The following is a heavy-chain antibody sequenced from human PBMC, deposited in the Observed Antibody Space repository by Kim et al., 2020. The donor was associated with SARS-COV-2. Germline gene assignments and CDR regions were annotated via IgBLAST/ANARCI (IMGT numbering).Heavy chain of an antibody. CDR3: ARDPGIAAAGLGMDV. V-gene: IGHV3-21*01. CDR2: ISSSTSYI. CDR1: GFTFSSYG. J-gene: IGHJ6*02. D-gene: IGHD6-13*01. Sequence: GGSLRLSCAASGFTFSSYGMSWVRQAPGKGLEWVSSISSSTSYIYYADSVKGRFTISRDNAKNSLSLQMNSLRAEDTAVYYCARDPGIAAAGLGMDVWG.